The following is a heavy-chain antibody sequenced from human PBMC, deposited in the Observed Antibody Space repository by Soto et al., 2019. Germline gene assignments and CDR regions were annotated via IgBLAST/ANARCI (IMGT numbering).Heavy chain of an antibody. Sequence: EVQLVESGGGLVQPGGSLRLSCAASGFTFSNHWLHWVRQDPGQGLEGVSRINEDGGFTNYADFVRGRFTMSRDNAKNMVYLQMDSLRAEDTAVYYCARPRSKSSSGFDIWGQGTMVTVSS. CDR3: ARPRSKSSSGFDI. D-gene: IGHD6-6*01. V-gene: IGHV3-74*01. J-gene: IGHJ3*02. CDR2: INEDGGFT. CDR1: GFTFSNHW.